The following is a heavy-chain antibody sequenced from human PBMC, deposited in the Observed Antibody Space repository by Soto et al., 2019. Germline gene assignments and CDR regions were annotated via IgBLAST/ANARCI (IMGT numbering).Heavy chain of an antibody. Sequence: SETLSLTCTVSGGSISSSSYYWGWIRQPPGKGLEWIGSIYYSGSTYYNPSLKSRVTISVDTSKNQFSLKLSSVTAADTAVYYCARRGRITIFGVVIGSGGMDVWGQGTTVT. CDR3: ARRGRITIFGVVIGSGGMDV. CDR1: GGSISSSSYY. V-gene: IGHV4-39*01. CDR2: IYYSGST. J-gene: IGHJ6*02. D-gene: IGHD3-3*01.